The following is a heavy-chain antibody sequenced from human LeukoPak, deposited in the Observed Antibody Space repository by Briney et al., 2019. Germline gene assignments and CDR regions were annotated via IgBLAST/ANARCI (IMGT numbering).Heavy chain of an antibody. CDR2: IHYSGST. CDR1: GGSISNYY. CDR3: ARGTVTMVDY. D-gene: IGHD3-10*01. V-gene: IGHV4-59*01. Sequence: SETLSLTCTVSGGSISNYYWTWIRQPPGKGLEWIGYIHYSGSTNYNPSLKSRVTLTVDTSKDQFSLNLSSVTATDTAVYYCARGTVTMVDYWGQGTLVTVSS. J-gene: IGHJ4*02.